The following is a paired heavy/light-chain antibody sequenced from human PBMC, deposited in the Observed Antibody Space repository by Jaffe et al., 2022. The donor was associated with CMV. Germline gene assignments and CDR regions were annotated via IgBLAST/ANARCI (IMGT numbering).Heavy chain of an antibody. CDR1: RVTFSSYA. Sequence: QVQLVQSGAEVKKPGSSVKVSCTASRVTFSSYAISWVRQAPGQGLEWMGGTVPIFRTPNYAQKFQGRVTITADELAGTAYMELRSLRPEDTATYFCTRDQGPGIAADFYGMDVWGQGTTVTV. D-gene: IGHD2-15*01. V-gene: IGHV1-69*01. CDR2: TVPIFRTP. J-gene: IGHJ6*02. CDR3: TRDQGPGIAADFYGMDV.
Light chain of an antibody. CDR1: SNDVGAYTY. Sequence: QSGLTQPRSVSGSPAQSVTISCTGTSNDVGAYTYVSWYQHHPGTAPKLIVYDVTKRPSGVPDRFSGSKSGNTASLTISGLQPEDEADYYCCSYAGDYTWQFGGGTKLTVL. CDR2: DVT. CDR3: CSYAGDYTWQ. V-gene: IGLV2-11*01. J-gene: IGLJ2*01.